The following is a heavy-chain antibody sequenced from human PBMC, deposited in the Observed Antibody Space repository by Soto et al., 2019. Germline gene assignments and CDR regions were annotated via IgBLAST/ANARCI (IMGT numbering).Heavy chain of an antibody. D-gene: IGHD2-21*02. CDR3: AREKVGTTFFDN. CDR1: GFAISRGYY. CDR2: IYPSVSS. J-gene: IGHJ4*02. Sequence: PSETLSLTCSVSGFAISRGYYLILFRQPPGKGLEWIGSIYPSVSSYHNPSLATRLRLSIDTSKNQFTLNLTSVTAADTALYFCAREKVGTTFFDNWGQGIQVTVSS. V-gene: IGHV4-38-2*02.